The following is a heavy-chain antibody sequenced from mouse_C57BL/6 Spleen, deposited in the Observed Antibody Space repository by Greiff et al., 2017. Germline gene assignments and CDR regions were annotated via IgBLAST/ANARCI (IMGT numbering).Heavy chain of an antibody. J-gene: IGHJ3*01. CDR2: IRLKSDNYAT. CDR1: GFTFSNYW. CDR3: TGHAWFAY. V-gene: IGHV6-3*01. Sequence: EVKVEESGGGLVQPGGSMKLSCVASGFTFSNYWMNWVRQSPEKGLEWVAQIRLKSDNYATHYAESVKGRLTISRDDSKSSVYLQMNNVRAEDTGIYYCTGHAWFAYWGQGTLVTVSA.